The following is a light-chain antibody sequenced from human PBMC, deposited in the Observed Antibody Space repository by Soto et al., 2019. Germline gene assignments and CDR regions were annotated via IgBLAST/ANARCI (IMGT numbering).Light chain of an antibody. CDR1: SSDVGGYNY. J-gene: IGLJ3*02. CDR3: SSYAGSNSWV. V-gene: IGLV2-8*01. Sequence: QSALTQPPSASGSPGQSVTISCTGTSSDVGGYNYVSWYQQHPGKAPKLMIYDVSKRPSGVPDRFSGSKSGNTASLTVSGLQAEDEADYYGSSYAGSNSWVFGGGTKLTVL. CDR2: DVS.